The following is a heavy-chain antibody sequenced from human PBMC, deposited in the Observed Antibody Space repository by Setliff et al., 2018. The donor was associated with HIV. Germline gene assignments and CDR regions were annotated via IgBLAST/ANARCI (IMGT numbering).Heavy chain of an antibody. Sequence: ASVKVSCKASGGTFSSYAISWVRQAPGQGLEWMGGIIPIFGTANYAQKFQGRVTITADESTSTAYMELSSLRSEDTAVYYCASTNSRESRPLRRYYYYYYMDVWGKGTTVTVSS. CDR2: IIPIFGTA. V-gene: IGHV1-69*13. CDR3: ASTNSRESRPLRRYYYYYYMDV. CDR1: GGTFSSYA. J-gene: IGHJ6*03. D-gene: IGHD3-10*01.